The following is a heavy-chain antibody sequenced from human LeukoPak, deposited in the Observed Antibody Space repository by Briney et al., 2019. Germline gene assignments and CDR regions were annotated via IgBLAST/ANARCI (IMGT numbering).Heavy chain of an antibody. Sequence: PGGSLRLSCVVSGFTFNRCWMNWVRQAPEKGLEWVAHINPDGRDTYYVDSVKGRFTISRDNAQNSMYLQMNSLRVEDTAVYYCTSWGDTTAEYFQRWGQGTLVTVSS. CDR2: INPDGRDT. D-gene: IGHD2-21*02. CDR1: GFTFNRCW. J-gene: IGHJ1*01. CDR3: TSWGDTTAEYFQR. V-gene: IGHV3-7*01.